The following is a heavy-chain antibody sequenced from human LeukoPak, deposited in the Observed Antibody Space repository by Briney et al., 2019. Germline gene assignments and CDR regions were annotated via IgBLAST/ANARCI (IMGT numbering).Heavy chain of an antibody. J-gene: IGHJ4*02. CDR1: GFTFSDYY. CDR3: AKYSVGYYDYVWGSYYLDY. D-gene: IGHD3-16*01. CDR2: ISNSGNTI. V-gene: IGHV3-11*01. Sequence: GGSLRLSCAASGFTFSDYYMSWIRQAPGKGLEWVSYISNSGNTIYYADSVKGRFTISRDNSKNTLYLQMNSLRAEDTAVYYCAKYSVGYYDYVWGSYYLDYWGQGTLVTVSS.